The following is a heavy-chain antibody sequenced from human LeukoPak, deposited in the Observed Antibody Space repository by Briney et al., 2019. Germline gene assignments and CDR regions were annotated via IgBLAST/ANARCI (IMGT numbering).Heavy chain of an antibody. J-gene: IGHJ5*02. CDR1: GGSISSYY. V-gene: IGHV4-4*07. Sequence: SETLSLTCTVSGGSISSYYWSWIRQPAGKGLEWIGRIYISGSTNYNPSLKSRVTMSVDTSKNQFSLKLSSVTAADTAVYYCARGNYYGSGSYSYWFDPWGQGTLVTVSS. D-gene: IGHD3-10*01. CDR2: IYISGST. CDR3: ARGNYYGSGSYSYWFDP.